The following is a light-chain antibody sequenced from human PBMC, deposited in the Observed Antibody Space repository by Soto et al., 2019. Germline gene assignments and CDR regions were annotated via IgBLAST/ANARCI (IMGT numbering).Light chain of an antibody. CDR3: AAWDDSLSVLYV. J-gene: IGLJ1*01. V-gene: IGLV1-47*01. CDR1: SSNIGSNY. Sequence: QSVLTQPPSASGPPGQRVTISCSGSSSNIGSNYVYWYQQLPGTAPKLLIYRNNQRPSGVPDRFSGSKSGTSASLAISGLRSEDEADYYCAAWDDSLSVLYVFGTGTQLTVL. CDR2: RNN.